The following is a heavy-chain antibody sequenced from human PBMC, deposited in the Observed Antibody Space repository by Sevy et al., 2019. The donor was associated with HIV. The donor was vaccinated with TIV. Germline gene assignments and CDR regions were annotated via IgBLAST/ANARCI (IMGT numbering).Heavy chain of an antibody. Sequence: GSLRLSCVASGFTFSSYEMNWVRQAPGKGLEWVSHISTSGSIIHYEDSVKGRFTISRANAKNSLYLQMNSLRAEDTAVYYCAREDGSRQYFQYWGQGTLVTVSS. CDR2: ISTSGSII. D-gene: IGHD6-13*01. CDR3: AREDGSRQYFQY. CDR1: GFTFSSYE. V-gene: IGHV3-48*03. J-gene: IGHJ1*01.